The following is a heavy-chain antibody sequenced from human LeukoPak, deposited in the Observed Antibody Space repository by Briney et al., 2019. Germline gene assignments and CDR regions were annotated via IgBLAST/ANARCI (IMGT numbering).Heavy chain of an antibody. CDR2: ISSGSSYI. CDR1: GFIFSQAW. J-gene: IGHJ6*03. Sequence: GGSLRLSCATSGFIFSQAWMTWVRQAPGKGLEWVSSISSGSSYIYYADSVKGRFTISRDNAKNSLYLQMNSLRAEDTAVYYCARGPPGYCSGGSCSNGVDYYYYYYMDVWGKGTTVTVSS. CDR3: ARGPPGYCSGGSCSNGVDYYYYYYMDV. D-gene: IGHD2-15*01. V-gene: IGHV3-21*01.